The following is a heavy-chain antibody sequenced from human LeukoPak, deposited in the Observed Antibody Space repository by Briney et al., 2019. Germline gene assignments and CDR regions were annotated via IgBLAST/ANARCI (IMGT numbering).Heavy chain of an antibody. D-gene: IGHD2-21*01. V-gene: IGHV3-74*01. CDR3: ARERGVSHPFDY. CDR1: GFNFINTW. CDR2: IRNDGSGI. Sequence: PGGSLRLSCAASGFNFINTWMHWVRQAPGKGLVWVARIRNDGSGIIYADSVKGRFTISRDNARNTLYLQMSSLRAEDTAVYYCARERGVSHPFDYWGQGTLVTVSS. J-gene: IGHJ4*02.